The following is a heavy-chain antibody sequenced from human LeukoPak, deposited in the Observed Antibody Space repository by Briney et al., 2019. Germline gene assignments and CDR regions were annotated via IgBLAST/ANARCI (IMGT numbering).Heavy chain of an antibody. V-gene: IGHV1-69*13. D-gene: IGHD3-22*01. Sequence: ASVKVSCKASGGTFSSYAISWVRQAPGQGLEWMGGIIPIFGTANYAQKFQGRVTITADESTSTAYMELSSLRSEGTAVYYCARQVSYYDSSGYPYWGQGTLVTVSS. CDR3: ARQVSYYDSSGYPY. CDR2: IIPIFGTA. CDR1: GGTFSSYA. J-gene: IGHJ4*02.